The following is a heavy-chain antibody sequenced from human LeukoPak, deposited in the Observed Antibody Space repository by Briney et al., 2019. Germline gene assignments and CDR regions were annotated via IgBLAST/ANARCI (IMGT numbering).Heavy chain of an antibody. V-gene: IGHV1-3*01. CDR2: INAGNGNT. Sequence: ASVKVSCKASGYTFTSYAMHWVRQAPGQRLEWMGWINAGNGNTKYSQKFQGRVTITRDTSASTAYMELSSLRSEDTAVYYCARAGWLQFHYFDYWGQGTLVTVSS. CDR3: ARAGWLQFHYFDY. J-gene: IGHJ4*02. D-gene: IGHD5-24*01. CDR1: GYTFTSYA.